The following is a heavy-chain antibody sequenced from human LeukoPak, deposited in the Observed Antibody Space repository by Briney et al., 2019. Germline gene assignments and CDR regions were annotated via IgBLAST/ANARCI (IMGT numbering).Heavy chain of an antibody. Sequence: GGSLRLSCAASGFTFSSYWMHWVRQAPGKGLVWVSRINSDGSSTSYADSVKGRFTISRDNAKNTLYLQMNSLRAEDTAMYYCAKDAQPRSRWFDPWGQGTLVTVSS. J-gene: IGHJ5*02. CDR3: AKDAQPRSRWFDP. D-gene: IGHD3-16*01. CDR2: INSDGSST. CDR1: GFTFSSYW. V-gene: IGHV3-74*01.